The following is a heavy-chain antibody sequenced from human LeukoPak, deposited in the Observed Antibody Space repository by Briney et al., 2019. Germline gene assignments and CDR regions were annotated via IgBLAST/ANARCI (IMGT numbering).Heavy chain of an antibody. J-gene: IGHJ4*02. CDR2: IYSGDST. CDR3: ARGGDGDILTGLVFDY. Sequence: GGSLRLSCAASGFTVSSNYMNWVRQAPGKGLGWVSVIYSGDSTNYADSVKGRFTISRHNSKNTLYLQMRAEDTAVYYCARGGDGDILTGLVFDYWGQGTLVTVSS. V-gene: IGHV3-53*04. CDR1: GFTVSSNY. D-gene: IGHD3-9*01.